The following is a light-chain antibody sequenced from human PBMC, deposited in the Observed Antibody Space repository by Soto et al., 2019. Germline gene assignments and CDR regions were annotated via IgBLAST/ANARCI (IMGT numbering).Light chain of an antibody. Sequence: QSALTQPASVSGSPGQSITISCTGTSSDVGSYNYVSWYQQPPGKAPRLMIYDVNNRPSGVSNRFSGSKSGTTASLTISGLQAEDEADYYCSLYTSSSTYIFGTGTKLTVL. J-gene: IGLJ1*01. V-gene: IGLV2-14*01. CDR1: SSDVGSYNY. CDR2: DVN. CDR3: SLYTSSSTYI.